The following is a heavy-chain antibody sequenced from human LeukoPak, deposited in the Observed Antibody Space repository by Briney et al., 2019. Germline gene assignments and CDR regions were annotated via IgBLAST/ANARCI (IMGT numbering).Heavy chain of an antibody. CDR2: IIPILGIA. V-gene: IGHV1-69*04. D-gene: IGHD3-22*01. CDR1: GGTFSSYA. Sequence: SVKVSCKASGGTFSSYAISWVRQAPGQGPEWMGRIIPILGIANYAQKFQGRVTITADKSTSTAYMELSSLRSEDTAVYYCASHYYDSSGYYPNWFDPWGQGTLVTVSS. CDR3: ASHYYDSSGYYPNWFDP. J-gene: IGHJ5*02.